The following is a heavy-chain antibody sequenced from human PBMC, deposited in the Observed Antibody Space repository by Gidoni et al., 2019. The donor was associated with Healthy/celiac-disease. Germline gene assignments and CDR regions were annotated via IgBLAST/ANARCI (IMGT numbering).Heavy chain of an antibody. CDR2: ISYDGSNK. Sequence: QVQLVESGGGVVQPGRSLRLSCAASGFTFSSYGMPWVRQAPGKGLEWVAVISYDGSNKYYADSVKGRFTISRDNSKNTLYLQMNSLRAEDTAVYYCAKVGTAATGYGDYSRTWGFDYWGQGTLVTVSS. D-gene: IGHD4-17*01. CDR1: GFTFSSYG. J-gene: IGHJ4*02. CDR3: AKVGTAATGYGDYSRTWGFDY. V-gene: IGHV3-30*18.